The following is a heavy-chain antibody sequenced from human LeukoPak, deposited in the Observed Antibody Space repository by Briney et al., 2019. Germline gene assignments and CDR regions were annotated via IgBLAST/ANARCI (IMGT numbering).Heavy chain of an antibody. J-gene: IGHJ4*02. V-gene: IGHV3-23*01. CDR2: SGDSDGST. CDR1: GFTFSGSG. D-gene: IGHD2-15*01. CDR3: AKGGCRGTCNPLAY. Sequence: GGSLGLSCAASGFTFSGSGMSWVRQAPGKGLEWISSSGDSDGSTYYADSLKGRFTISRDNSKNTLYLQMNNLRAEDTAVYYCAKGGCRGTCNPLAYWGQGALVTVSP.